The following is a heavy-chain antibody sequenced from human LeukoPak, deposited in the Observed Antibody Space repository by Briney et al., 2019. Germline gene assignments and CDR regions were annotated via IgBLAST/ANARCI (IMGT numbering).Heavy chain of an antibody. V-gene: IGHV4-34*01. J-gene: IGHJ3*02. CDR3: ARRGITIFGVVISPGAFDI. D-gene: IGHD3-3*01. CDR2: INHSGST. CDR1: GGSFSGYY. Sequence: SETLSLTCAVYGGSFSGYYWSWIRQPPGKGLEWSGEINHSGSTNYNPSLKSRVTISVDTSKNQFSLKLSSVTAADTAVYYCARRGITIFGVVISPGAFDIWGQGTMVTVSS.